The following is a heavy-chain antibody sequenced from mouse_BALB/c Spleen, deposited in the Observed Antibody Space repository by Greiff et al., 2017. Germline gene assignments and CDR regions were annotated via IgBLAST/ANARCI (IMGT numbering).Heavy chain of an antibody. Sequence: LVKTGASVKISCKASGYSFTGYYMHWVKQSHGKGLEWIGYISCYNGATSYNQKFKGKATFTVDTSSSTAYMQFNSLTSEDSAVYYCARSLSRYTFDYWGQGTTLTVSS. V-gene: IGHV1S34*01. J-gene: IGHJ2*01. CDR3: ARSLSRYTFDY. CDR1: GYSFTGYY. CDR2: ISCYNGAT. D-gene: IGHD2-14*01.